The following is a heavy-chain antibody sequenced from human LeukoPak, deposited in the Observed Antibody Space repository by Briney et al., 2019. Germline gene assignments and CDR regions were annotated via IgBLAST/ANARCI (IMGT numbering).Heavy chain of an antibody. CDR2: ISGDGTST. Sequence: PGGSLRLSCAASGFTFSSYAMSWVRQAPGEGLEWVSAISGDGTSTYYADSVKGRFTIFRDTCKNILYLQMNSLRAEDTAVYYCAKMSYGVAGKPFVDYWGQGTLVTVSS. CDR3: AKMSYGVAGKPFVDY. V-gene: IGHV3-23*01. CDR1: GFTFSSYA. J-gene: IGHJ4*02. D-gene: IGHD6-19*01.